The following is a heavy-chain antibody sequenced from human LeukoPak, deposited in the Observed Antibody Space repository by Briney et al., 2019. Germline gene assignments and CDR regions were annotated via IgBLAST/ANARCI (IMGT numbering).Heavy chain of an antibody. CDR3: ARRNYDFWSATYYFDY. D-gene: IGHD3-3*01. Sequence: PGGSLRLSCAASGCTFSDYYMSWIRQAPGKGLEWVSYISSSGSTIYYADSVKGRFTISRDNAKNSLYLQMNSLRAEDTAMYYCARRNYDFWSATYYFDYWGQGTLVTVSS. J-gene: IGHJ4*02. CDR1: GCTFSDYY. CDR2: ISSSGSTI. V-gene: IGHV3-11*04.